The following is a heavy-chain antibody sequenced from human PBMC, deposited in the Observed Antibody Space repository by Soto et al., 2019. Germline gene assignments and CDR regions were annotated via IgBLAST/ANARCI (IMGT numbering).Heavy chain of an antibody. J-gene: IGHJ4*02. CDR3: AHSTSMVPRALDY. Sequence: SGPTLVNPTQTLTLTYTFSGFSLSTNGVGVGWIRQPPGKALEWLALIYWNDDKRYSPSLRSRLTITKDTSKNQVDLTMTNMDPVDTATYYCAHSTSMVPRALDYWGQGTLVTVSS. D-gene: IGHD5-18*01. V-gene: IGHV2-5*01. CDR2: IYWNDDK. CDR1: GFSLSTNGVG.